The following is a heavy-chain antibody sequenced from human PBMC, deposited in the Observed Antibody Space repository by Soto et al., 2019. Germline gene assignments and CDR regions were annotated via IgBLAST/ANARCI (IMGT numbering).Heavy chain of an antibody. D-gene: IGHD6-13*01. CDR1: GGSISSSSYY. CDR2: IYYSGST. J-gene: IGHJ6*02. V-gene: IGHV4-39*07. CDR3: ARDRRSEGHSSRYYYYYGMDV. Sequence: SETLSLTCTVSGGSISSSSYYWGWIRQPPGKGLEWIGSIYYSGSTYYNPSLKSRVTISVDTSKNQFSLKLSSVTAADTAVYYCARDRRSEGHSSRYYYYYGMDVWGQGTTVTVSS.